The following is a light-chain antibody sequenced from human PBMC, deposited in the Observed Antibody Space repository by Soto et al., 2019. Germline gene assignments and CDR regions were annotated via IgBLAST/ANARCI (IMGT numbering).Light chain of an antibody. CDR2: GAS. CDR1: LTIGDS. Sequence: IRMTQSPSSLSSSLVDRVTITCRASLTIGDSLSWFQQKVGKPPTLLIYGASALQSGVPARFSGSGSGTDFTLTINNMQREDFATYYCQQTYNLPRTFGQGTKVDIK. V-gene: IGKV1-39*01. CDR3: QQTYNLPRT. J-gene: IGKJ1*01.